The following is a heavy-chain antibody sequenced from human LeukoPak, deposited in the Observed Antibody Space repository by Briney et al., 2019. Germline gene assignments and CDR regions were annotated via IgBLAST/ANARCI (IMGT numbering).Heavy chain of an antibody. V-gene: IGHV3-7*04. CDR2: IKQDGSEK. CDR3: ARGRGSSWTNYFDY. J-gene: IGHJ4*02. Sequence: GGSLRLSWAASGFTFSSYWMSWVRQAPGKGLEWVANIKQDGSEKYYVDSVKGRFTISRDNAKNSLYLQMSTLRAEDTAVYYCARGRGSSWTNYFDYWGQGTLVTVSS. CDR1: GFTFSSYW. D-gene: IGHD6-13*01.